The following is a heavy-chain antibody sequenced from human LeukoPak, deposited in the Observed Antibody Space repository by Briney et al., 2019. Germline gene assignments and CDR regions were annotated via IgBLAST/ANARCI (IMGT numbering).Heavy chain of an antibody. CDR2: ISGSGGST. CDR1: GFPFSSYA. J-gene: IGHJ4*02. Sequence: GGSVRLSCGASGFPFSSYAMSWVHQAPGKGLEWVSAISGSGGSTYYADSVKGRFTISRDNSKNTLYLQMNSLRAEDTAVYYCAKEGSIAARLFDYWGQGTLVTVSS. V-gene: IGHV3-23*01. CDR3: AKEGSIAARLFDY. D-gene: IGHD6-6*01.